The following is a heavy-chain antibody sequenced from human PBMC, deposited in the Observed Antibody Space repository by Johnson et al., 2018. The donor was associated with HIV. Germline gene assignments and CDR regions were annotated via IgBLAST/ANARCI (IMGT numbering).Heavy chain of an antibody. Sequence: VQLVESGGGLIQPGGSLRLSCAVSGFTVSTKYMTWVRQAPGKGLEWVSAISGSGGSTYYADSVKGRFTISSDNAKTTLYLQMNSLRAEDTAVYYCASLGLYLLVKAPLSVVFDAFDIWGQGTMVTVSS. D-gene: IGHD3-16*01. CDR3: ASLGLYLLVKAPLSVVFDAFDI. CDR2: SGSGGST. CDR1: GFTVSTKY. J-gene: IGHJ3*02. V-gene: IGHV3-66*03.